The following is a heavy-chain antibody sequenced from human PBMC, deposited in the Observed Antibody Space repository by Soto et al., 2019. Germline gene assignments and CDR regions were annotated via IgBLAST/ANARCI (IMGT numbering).Heavy chain of an antibody. Sequence: ASVKVSCKASGYTFTGHDLHWVRQAPGQGLEWIGWIKTNGGATKYARKFQGRFTMTRDTSTTTAYLELHSLRSDDTAVYFCARRGSYVDGSSYPFWGQGTLVTVSS. D-gene: IGHD3-16*01. CDR3: ARRGSYVDGSSYPF. CDR2: IKTNGGAT. V-gene: IGHV1-2*02. CDR1: GYTFTGHD. J-gene: IGHJ4*02.